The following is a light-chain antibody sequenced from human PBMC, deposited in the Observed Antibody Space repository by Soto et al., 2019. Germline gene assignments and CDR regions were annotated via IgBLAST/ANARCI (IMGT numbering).Light chain of an antibody. V-gene: IGKV3-20*01. CDR2: GAS. J-gene: IGKJ1*01. CDR1: QTVSNSY. Sequence: EIGLTQSPGTLSLSPGERATLSCRASQTVSNSYIAWYQQKPGQAPRLLIYGASSRATGIPDRFSGSGSGTDFTLTISRLEPEDFAVYYCQQYGSSPWTVGQGPNVEIK. CDR3: QQYGSSPWT.